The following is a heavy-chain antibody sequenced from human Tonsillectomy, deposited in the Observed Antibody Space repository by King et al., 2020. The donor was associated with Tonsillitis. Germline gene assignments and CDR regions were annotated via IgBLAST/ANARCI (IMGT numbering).Heavy chain of an antibody. CDR2: ISTSGSTI. CDR3: ARVDFSLYYYYMDV. CDR1: GFSVSTYE. J-gene: IGHJ6*03. D-gene: IGHD3-3*01. V-gene: IGHV3-48*03. Sequence: VQLVESVGGLVQPGGALRLSCEASGFSVSTYEMNWVRQAPGTGREWGSYISTSGSTIYYADTVKGRFTISRDNAKNSLYLQMNSLRAEDTAVYYCARVDFSLYYYYMDVWGKGTTVTVSS.